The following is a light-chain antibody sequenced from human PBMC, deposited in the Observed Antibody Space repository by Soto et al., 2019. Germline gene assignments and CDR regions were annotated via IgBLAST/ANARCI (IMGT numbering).Light chain of an antibody. Sequence: DIQMTQSPSSLSASVGDRVTITCRASQSISTYLNWYQHKSGRAPKLVIHAASSLQSGVPSRFSGGGSGTDVTLTIMGLQPEDSAPYYCQQTYSTLWTFGQGNNVEIK. CDR2: AAS. CDR1: QSISTY. V-gene: IGKV1-39*01. J-gene: IGKJ1*01. CDR3: QQTYSTLWT.